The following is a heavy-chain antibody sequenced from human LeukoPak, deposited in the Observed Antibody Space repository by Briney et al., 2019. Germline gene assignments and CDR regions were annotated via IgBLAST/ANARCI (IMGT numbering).Heavy chain of an antibody. CDR3: ARGGELLNY. Sequence: SETLSLTCTVSGGSVSSGDYYWTWIRQPAGKGLEWIGRIYTSGSTSYSPSLKSRVTISLDTSKNQFSLRLSSVTAADTAVYYCARGGELLNYLGQGALVTVSS. J-gene: IGHJ4*02. CDR1: GGSVSSGDYY. V-gene: IGHV4-61*02. D-gene: IGHD1-7*01. CDR2: IYTSGST.